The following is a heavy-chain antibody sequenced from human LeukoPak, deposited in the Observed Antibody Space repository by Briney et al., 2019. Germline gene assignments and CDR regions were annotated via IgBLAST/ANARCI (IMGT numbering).Heavy chain of an antibody. D-gene: IGHD3-3*01. CDR2: IYYSGST. CDR3: ARGGGRFGVVKYFDY. CDR1: GGSISSYY. V-gene: IGHV4-59*01. Sequence: PSETLSLTCTVSGGSISSYYWSWIRQPPGKGLEWIGYIYYSGSTNYNPSLKSRVTISVDTSKNQFSLKLSSVTAADTAVYYCARGGGRFGVVKYFDYWGQGTLVTVSS. J-gene: IGHJ4*02.